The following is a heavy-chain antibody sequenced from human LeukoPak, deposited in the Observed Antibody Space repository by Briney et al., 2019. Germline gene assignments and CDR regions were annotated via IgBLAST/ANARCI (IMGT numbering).Heavy chain of an antibody. Sequence: ASVKVSCKAFGYIFSSHAMNWVRQAPGQGLEWMGWINTNTGNPTYAQGFTGRFVFSLDTSVSTAYLQISSLKAEDTAVYYCARAEEEGSGYQIDYWGQGTLVTVSS. V-gene: IGHV7-4-1*02. J-gene: IGHJ4*02. D-gene: IGHD6-19*01. CDR1: GYIFSSHA. CDR2: INTNTGNP. CDR3: ARAEEEGSGYQIDY.